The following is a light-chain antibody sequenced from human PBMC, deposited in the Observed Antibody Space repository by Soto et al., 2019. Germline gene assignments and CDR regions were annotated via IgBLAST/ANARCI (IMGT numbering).Light chain of an antibody. CDR1: TSDGGGYNF. Sequence: HSALSEPSTVSGSPGHSVTISCTGTTSDGGGYNFVSWFQQHPGKAPKLIIYDVIKRPSGVPHHFSGSKSGNTASLTISGLQAEDEAHYFCCSSAGRYTNVFGTGTKVTVL. V-gene: IGLV2-11*01. CDR2: DVI. J-gene: IGLJ1*01. CDR3: CSSAGRYTNV.